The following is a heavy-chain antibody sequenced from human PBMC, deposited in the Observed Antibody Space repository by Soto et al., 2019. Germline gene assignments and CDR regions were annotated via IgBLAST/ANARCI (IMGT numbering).Heavy chain of an antibody. CDR1: GFTLSSYS. CDR3: ARDATYYFDY. V-gene: IGHV3-21*01. CDR2: ISSSSSYI. Sequence: AGSLRLSFAASGFTLSSYSMNWVRQAPGKGLEWVSSISSSSSYIYYADSVKGRFTISRDNAKNSLYLQMNSLRAEETAVYYCARDATYYFDYWGQGTLVTVS. J-gene: IGHJ4*02.